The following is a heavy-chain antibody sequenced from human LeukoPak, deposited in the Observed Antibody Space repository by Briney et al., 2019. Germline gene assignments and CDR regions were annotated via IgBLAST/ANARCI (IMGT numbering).Heavy chain of an antibody. CDR1: GGTFSSYA. CDR2: ISAYNGNT. Sequence: ASVKVSCKASGGTFSSYAISWVRQAPGQGLEWMGWISAYNGNTNYAQKLQGGVTMTTDTSTSTAYMELRSLRSDDTAVYYCARNTLGYSSSWYSVNYFDYWGQGTLVTVSS. CDR3: ARNTLGYSSSWYSVNYFDY. J-gene: IGHJ4*02. V-gene: IGHV1-18*01. D-gene: IGHD6-13*01.